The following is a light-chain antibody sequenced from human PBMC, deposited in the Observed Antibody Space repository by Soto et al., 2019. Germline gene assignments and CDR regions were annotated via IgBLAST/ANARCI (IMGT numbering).Light chain of an antibody. V-gene: IGKV3-15*01. J-gene: IGKJ1*01. Sequence: IVMTHSPDTLSVSPVERATLSCSSSQSITEKVVWYQQKSGQAPRLLIYGAFTRAAGVPARFSGSGSGTEFTLTISSLQPDDFATYYCQQYNSYFRTFGQGTKVDIK. CDR1: QSITEK. CDR2: GAF. CDR3: QQYNSYFRT.